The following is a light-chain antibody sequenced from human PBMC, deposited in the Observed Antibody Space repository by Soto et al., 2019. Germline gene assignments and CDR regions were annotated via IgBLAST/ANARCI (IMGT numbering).Light chain of an antibody. V-gene: IGKV3-15*01. CDR1: QRVSRN. Sequence: EILMTQSPATLSVSPGERATLSCRARQRVSRNVARYQQKHGQAPRLLIYGASTRATGIPARFSGSGSGTEFTLTISSLQSEDFAVYYCQHYNNWPPWTFGQGTKVEIK. CDR3: QHYNNWPPWT. CDR2: GAS. J-gene: IGKJ1*01.